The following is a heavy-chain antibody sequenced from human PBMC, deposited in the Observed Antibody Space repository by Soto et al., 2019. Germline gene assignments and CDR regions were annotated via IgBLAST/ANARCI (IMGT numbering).Heavy chain of an antibody. CDR2: ISPKNGNR. V-gene: IGHV1-18*04. CDR3: AMSYDSGVDP. J-gene: IGHJ5*02. D-gene: IGHD3-3*01. Sequence: QPQLEQSGAEVREPGASVKLSCKASGYSFSTYDISLLRQAPGKGLEWMGVISPKNGNRSFAWKFLDRVIMTTDTSSNTAYMELESRGYDDTAIYYWAMSYDSGVDPGGHGTLVTVSS. CDR1: GYSFSTYD.